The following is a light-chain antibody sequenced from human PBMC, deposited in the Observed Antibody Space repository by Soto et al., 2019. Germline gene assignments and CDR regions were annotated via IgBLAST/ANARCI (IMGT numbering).Light chain of an antibody. J-gene: IGKJ2*01. Sequence: EIVLTQSPGTLSLSPGDRATLSCRASESVNGKYLAWYQQKPGQAPGLLIYAASSRATGVPDRFSGSGSGTDFTLYTLTITRLDPEDSAVYYYHKYGSSPQTFGQGTKLEIK. CDR3: HKYGSSPQT. V-gene: IGKV3-20*01. CDR1: ESVNGKY. CDR2: AAS.